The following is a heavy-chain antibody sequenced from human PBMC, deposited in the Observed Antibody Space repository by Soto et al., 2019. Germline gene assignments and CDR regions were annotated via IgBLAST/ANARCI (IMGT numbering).Heavy chain of an antibody. CDR1: GGTFSSYA. Sequence: GASVKVSCKASGGTFSSYAISWVRQAPGQGLEWMGGIIPIFGTANYAQKFQGRVTITADESTSTAYMELSSLRSEDTAVYYCARGTYYYDSSGYYYVYWGQGTLVTVSS. CDR3: ARGTYYYDSSGYYYVY. V-gene: IGHV1-69*13. CDR2: IIPIFGTA. D-gene: IGHD3-22*01. J-gene: IGHJ4*02.